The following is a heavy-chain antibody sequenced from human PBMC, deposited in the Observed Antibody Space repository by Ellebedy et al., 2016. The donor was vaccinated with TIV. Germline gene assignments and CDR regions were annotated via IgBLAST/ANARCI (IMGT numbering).Heavy chain of an antibody. CDR2: IWYDGSNK. Sequence: GGSLRLSCAASGFTFSSYGMHWVRQAPGKGLEWVAVIWYDGSNKYYADSVKGRFTISRDNSKNTLYLQMNSLRAEDTAVYYCARALGGKLESGVSDYWGQGTLVTVSS. J-gene: IGHJ4*02. CDR1: GFTFSSYG. V-gene: IGHV3-33*08. D-gene: IGHD3-16*01. CDR3: ARALGGKLESGVSDY.